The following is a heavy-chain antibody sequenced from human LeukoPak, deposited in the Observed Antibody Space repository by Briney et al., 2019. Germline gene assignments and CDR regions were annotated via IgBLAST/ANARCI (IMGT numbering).Heavy chain of an antibody. J-gene: IGHJ6*03. CDR1: GYTFTDYY. CDR2: INPNSGGT. V-gene: IGHV1-2*02. D-gene: IGHD1-26*01. Sequence: ASVKVSCKASGYTFTDYYMHWVRQAPGQGLEWMGWINPNSGGTNYAQKFQGRVTMTRDTSISTAYMELSRLRSDDTAVYYCARDGATTGRGYYYYMDVWGKGTTVTVSS. CDR3: ARDGATTGRGYYYYMDV.